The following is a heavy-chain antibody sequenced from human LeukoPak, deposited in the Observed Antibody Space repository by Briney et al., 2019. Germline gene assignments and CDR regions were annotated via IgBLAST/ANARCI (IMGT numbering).Heavy chain of an antibody. CDR1: VFTFHNYG. CDR2: ISDTGGNA. Sequence: GGAVRLSRVASVFTFHNYGMNWLRQAPGKGREGVSIISDTGGNAYYGGPVKGRFTVSRDNSKNTLYLQMSSLRAEDTAVYYCAKRVPYSSSSVYLDLWGLGTLVTVSS. J-gene: IGHJ4*02. D-gene: IGHD6-6*01. CDR3: AKRVPYSSSSVYLDL. V-gene: IGHV3-23*01.